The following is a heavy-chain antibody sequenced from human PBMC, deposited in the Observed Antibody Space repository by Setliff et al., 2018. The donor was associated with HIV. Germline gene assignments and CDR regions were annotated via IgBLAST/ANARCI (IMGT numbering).Heavy chain of an antibody. CDR3: AREEVFGVVRDDGNDAFDI. Sequence: SETLSLTCSVSGGSISSNTYYWGWIRQPPGQGLEWIGPIYYSGSTYYNPSLQSRVTISVDTSKSQFSLKLSSVTAADTAVHYCAREEVFGVVRDDGNDAFDIWGQGTMVTVSS. D-gene: IGHD3-3*01. J-gene: IGHJ3*02. CDR2: IYYSGST. V-gene: IGHV4-39*07. CDR1: GGSISSNTYY.